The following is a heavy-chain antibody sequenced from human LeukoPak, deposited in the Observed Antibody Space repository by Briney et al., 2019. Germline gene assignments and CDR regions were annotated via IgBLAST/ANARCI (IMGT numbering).Heavy chain of an antibody. V-gene: IGHV3-7*03. D-gene: IGHD3-10*01. Sequence: GGSLRLSRAASGFTFSSYWMSWVRQAPGKGLEWVANIKQNGSEKYYVDSVKGRFTISRDNAKNSLYLQMNSLRAEDTAVYYCARESVTMVRGVIYYGMDVWGKGTTVTVSS. CDR2: IKQNGSEK. CDR1: GFTFSSYW. CDR3: ARESVTMVRGVIYYGMDV. J-gene: IGHJ6*04.